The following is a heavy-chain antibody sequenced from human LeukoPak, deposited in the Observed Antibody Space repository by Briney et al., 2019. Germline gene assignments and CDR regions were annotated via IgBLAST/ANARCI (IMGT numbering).Heavy chain of an antibody. CDR3: ARNSYDYGDYGGGWFDP. V-gene: IGHV4-4*07. CDR2: IYTSGST. CDR1: GGSISSYY. D-gene: IGHD4-17*01. Sequence: SETLSLTCTVSGGSISSYYWSWIRQPAGKGREWIGRIYTSGSTNYNPSLKSRVTMSVDTSKNQFSLKLSSVTAADTAVYYCARNSYDYGDYGGGWFDPWGQGTLVTVSS. J-gene: IGHJ5*02.